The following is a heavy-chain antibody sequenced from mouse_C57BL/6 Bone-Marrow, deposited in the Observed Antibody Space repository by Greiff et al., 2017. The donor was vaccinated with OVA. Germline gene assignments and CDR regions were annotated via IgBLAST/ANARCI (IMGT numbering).Heavy chain of an antibody. CDR2: IHPNSGST. Sequence: VQLQQPGAELVKPGASVKLSCKASGYTFTSYWMHWVKQRPGQGLEWIGMIHPNSGSTNYNEKFKSKATLTVDKSSSTAYMQLSSLTSEDSAVYYCARPIYYDYDGGGLDYWGQGTTLTVSS. D-gene: IGHD2-4*01. J-gene: IGHJ2*01. CDR1: GYTFTSYW. CDR3: ARPIYYDYDGGGLDY. V-gene: IGHV1-64*01.